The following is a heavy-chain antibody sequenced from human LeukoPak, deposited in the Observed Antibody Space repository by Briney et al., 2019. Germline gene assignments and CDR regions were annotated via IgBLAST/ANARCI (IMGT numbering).Heavy chain of an antibody. V-gene: IGHV4-34*01. CDR1: GGSFSGYY. J-gene: IGHJ4*02. D-gene: IGHD6-13*01. CDR2: INHSGST. CDR3: ARGSAAPPQGG. Sequence: PSETLSLTCAVYGGSFSGYYWSWIRQPPGKGLEWIGEINHSGSTNYNPSLKSRVTISVDTSKNQFSLKLSSVTAADTTVYYCARGSAAPPQGGWSQGTLVTVSS.